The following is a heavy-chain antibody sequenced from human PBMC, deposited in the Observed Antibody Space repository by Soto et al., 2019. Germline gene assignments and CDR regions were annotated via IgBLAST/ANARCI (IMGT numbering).Heavy chain of an antibody. D-gene: IGHD1-26*01. CDR2: ISETGGSI. CDR3: AKGGRRRGSYPPLDY. Sequence: VGSLRLSCAASGFTSSNYAMTWVRQAPGRGLEWVSGISETGGSIFYADSVKGRFTISRDNSKSTLYLQMNSLRVEDTAIYYCAKGGRRRGSYPPLDYWGQGTVVTVSS. J-gene: IGHJ4*02. V-gene: IGHV3-23*01. CDR1: GFTSSNYA.